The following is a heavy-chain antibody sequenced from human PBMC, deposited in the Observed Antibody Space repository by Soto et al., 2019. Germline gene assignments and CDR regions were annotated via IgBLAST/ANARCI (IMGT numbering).Heavy chain of an antibody. Sequence: PGGSLRLSCAASGFTFSSYSMNWVRQAPGKGLEWVSYIISSSSSIYYADSVKGRFTISRDNSKSTLYLQMNSLRAEDTALYYCAKGRSYYYYYGVDVWGQGTTVTVSS. V-gene: IGHV3-48*01. CDR1: GFTFSSYS. CDR3: AKGRSYYYYYGVDV. CDR2: IISSSSSI. J-gene: IGHJ6*02.